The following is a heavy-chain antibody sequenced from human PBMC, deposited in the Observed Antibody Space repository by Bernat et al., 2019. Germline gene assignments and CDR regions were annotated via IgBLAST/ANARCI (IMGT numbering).Heavy chain of an antibody. D-gene: IGHD2-15*01. Sequence: QVQLVQSGAEVKKPGASVKISCKPSGYSFTTYAIHWVRQAPGQRLEWMGWINPGNGNTKYAQKFQGRFTITRDTSASTVYMDLSSLRSEDTAVYYCASRIGGGYEVDYCGQGTLVTVSS. CDR3: ASRIGGGYEVDY. CDR2: INPGNGNT. CDR1: GYSFTTYA. V-gene: IGHV1-3*01. J-gene: IGHJ4*02.